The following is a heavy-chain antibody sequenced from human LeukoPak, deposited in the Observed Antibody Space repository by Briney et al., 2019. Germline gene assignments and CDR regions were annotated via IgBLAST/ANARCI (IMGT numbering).Heavy chain of an antibody. CDR3: AKDYGSESLFDY. Sequence: GGSLRLSCAASGFTFSSYGMHWVRQAPGKGLEWVAFIRYDGSNKYYADSVKGRFTISRDNSKYTLYLQMSSLRAEDTAVYYCAKDYGSESLFDYWGQGTLVTVSS. D-gene: IGHD3-10*01. CDR2: IRYDGSNK. V-gene: IGHV3-30*02. CDR1: GFTFSSYG. J-gene: IGHJ4*02.